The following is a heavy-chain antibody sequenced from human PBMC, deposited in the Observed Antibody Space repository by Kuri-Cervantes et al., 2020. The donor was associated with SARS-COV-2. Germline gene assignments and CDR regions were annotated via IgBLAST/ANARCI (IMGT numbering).Heavy chain of an antibody. V-gene: IGHV6-1*01. CDR1: GYSISSGGYS. CDR2: TYYRSKWYN. CDR3: ARAGWSNFAIKAFDI. D-gene: IGHD3-3*02. J-gene: IGHJ3*02. Sequence: SQTLSLTCAVSGYSISSGGYSWSWIRQSPSRGLEWLGRTYYRSKWYNDYAPSVKTRISITPDTSKNQFSVQLNSVTPEDTAVYYCARAGWSNFAIKAFDIWGQGTKVTVSS.